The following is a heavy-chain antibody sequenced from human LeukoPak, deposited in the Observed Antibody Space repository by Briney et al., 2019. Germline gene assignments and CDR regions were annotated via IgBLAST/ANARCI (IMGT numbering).Heavy chain of an antibody. J-gene: IGHJ4*02. CDR1: GFTFSSYA. CDR3: AKDVGSFSSSYFDY. V-gene: IGHV3-23*01. Sequence: PGGSLRLSCAASGFTFSSYAMSWVRQAPGKGLEWVSTISGSGGSTYYADSVKGRFTISRDNSKNTLYLQMNSLRAEDTAVYYCAKDVGSFSSSYFDYWGQGTLVTVSS. CDR2: ISGSGGST. D-gene: IGHD6-6*01.